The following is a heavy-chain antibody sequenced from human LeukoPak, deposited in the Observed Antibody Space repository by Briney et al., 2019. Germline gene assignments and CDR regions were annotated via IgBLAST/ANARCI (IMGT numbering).Heavy chain of an antibody. CDR3: ATSYSSGWYRFDY. CDR2: IYYSGST. Sequence: SETLSLTCTVSGGSISSSSYYWGWIRQPPGKGLEWIGSIYYSGSTYYNPSLKSRVTISVDTSKNQFSLKLSSVTAADTAVYYCATSYSSGWYRFDYWGQGTLVTVSS. J-gene: IGHJ4*02. D-gene: IGHD6-19*01. V-gene: IGHV4-39*01. CDR1: GGSISSSSYY.